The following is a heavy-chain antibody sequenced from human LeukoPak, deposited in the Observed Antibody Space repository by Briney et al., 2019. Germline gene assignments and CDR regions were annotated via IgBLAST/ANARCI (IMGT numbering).Heavy chain of an antibody. CDR2: ISGGGGAT. D-gene: IGHD1-26*01. CDR1: GFDFSNQA. CDR3: ATISGNFDYLDY. J-gene: IGHJ4*02. Sequence: GGSLRLSCAASGFDFSNQAMSWVRQAPGKGLEWVPGISGGGGATYSADSVKGRFTISRDNSKNTMYLQMKSLRVEDTALYYCATISGNFDYLDYWGQGTLVTVSS. V-gene: IGHV3-23*01.